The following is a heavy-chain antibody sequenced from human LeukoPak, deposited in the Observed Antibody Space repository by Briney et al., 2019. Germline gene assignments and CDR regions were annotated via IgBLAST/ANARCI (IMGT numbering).Heavy chain of an antibody. V-gene: IGHV1-24*01. J-gene: IGHJ6*03. CDR2: FDRKNGDT. CDR3: ATGVFCATTTCPGYQHFYYFMDL. CDR1: GFTLADLS. Sequence: ASVKVSYKVSGFTLADLSMHWVRQAPGKGLEWVGGFDRKNGDTIYAQRFRGGVTLTEDTSTGTAYMDLSSLSADDTAVYYCATGVFCATTTCPGYQHFYYFMDLWGKGTTVTVSS. D-gene: IGHD2-2*01.